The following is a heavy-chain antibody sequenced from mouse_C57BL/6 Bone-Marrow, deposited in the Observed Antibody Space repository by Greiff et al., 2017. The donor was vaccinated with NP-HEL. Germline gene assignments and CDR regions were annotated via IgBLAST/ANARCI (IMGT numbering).Heavy chain of an antibody. J-gene: IGHJ3*01. V-gene: IGHV14-4*01. D-gene: IGHD1-1*01. CDR2: IDPENGDT. Sequence: EVQLQQSGAELVRPGASVKLSCTASGFNIKDDYMHWVKQRPEQGLEWIGWIDPENGDTEYASKFQGKATITADTSSNTAYLQLSSLTSEDTAVYYCTASYCGSSLAWFAYWGQVTLVTVSA. CDR1: GFNIKDDY. CDR3: TASYCGSSLAWFAY.